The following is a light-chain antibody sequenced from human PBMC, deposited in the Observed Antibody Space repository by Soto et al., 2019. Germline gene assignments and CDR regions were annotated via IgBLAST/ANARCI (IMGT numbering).Light chain of an antibody. J-gene: IGKJ4*01. CDR3: QHYDNWPPLT. Sequence: EIVMTQSPATLSVSPGEGATLSCRASHSVSSNLAWYQQKPGQAPSLLFYGASTRATGIPARFSGSGSGTEFTLTISSRQSEDFAVYYCQHYDNWPPLTFGGGTKVEIK. V-gene: IGKV3-15*01. CDR1: HSVSSN. CDR2: GAS.